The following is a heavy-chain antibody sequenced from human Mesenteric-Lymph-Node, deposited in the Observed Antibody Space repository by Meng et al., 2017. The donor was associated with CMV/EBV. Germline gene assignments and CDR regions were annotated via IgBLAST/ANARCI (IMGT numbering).Heavy chain of an antibody. V-gene: IGHV1-8*02. CDR1: GITFTGYY. CDR3: ARGRNKYYYGMDV. CDR2: MNPNSGNT. J-gene: IGHJ6*02. Sequence: ASVKVSCKASGITFTGYYVHWVRQAPGQGLEWMGWMNPNSGNTGYALKFQGRVTMTRNTSISTAYMELSSLRSEDTAVYYCARGRNKYYYGMDVWGQGTTVTVSS.